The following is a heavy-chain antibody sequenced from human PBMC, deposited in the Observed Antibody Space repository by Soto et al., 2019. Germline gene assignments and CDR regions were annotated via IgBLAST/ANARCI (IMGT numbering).Heavy chain of an antibody. CDR3: ASTVTTVVIRFDY. V-gene: IGHV1-69*02. CDR2: IIPILGLA. D-gene: IGHD4-17*01. Sequence: ASVKVSCKASGGTFISYTISWVRQAPGQGLEWMGRIIPILGLANYAQKFQGRVTITADKSTSTAYMELSSLRSEDTAVYYCASTVTTVVIRFDYWGQGTLVTVSS. CDR1: GGTFISYT. J-gene: IGHJ4*02.